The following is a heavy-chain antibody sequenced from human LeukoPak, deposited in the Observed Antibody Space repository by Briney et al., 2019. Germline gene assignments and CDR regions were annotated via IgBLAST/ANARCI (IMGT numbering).Heavy chain of an antibody. J-gene: IGHJ4*02. CDR2: INPSGGST. D-gene: IGHD6-13*01. Sequence: ASVTVSCKASGYTFTSYGITWVRQAPGQGLEWMGIINPSGGSTIYAQKFQGRVTMTRDTSTSTVYMELSSLRSEDTAVYYCAGASAGTIAAAGSLDYWGQGTLVTVSS. CDR3: AGASAGTIAAAGSLDY. CDR1: GYTFTSYG. V-gene: IGHV1-46*01.